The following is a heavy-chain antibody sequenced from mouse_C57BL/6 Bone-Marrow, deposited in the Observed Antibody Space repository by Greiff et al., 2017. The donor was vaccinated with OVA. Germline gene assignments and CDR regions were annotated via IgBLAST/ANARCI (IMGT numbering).Heavy chain of an antibody. CDR2: IYPGSGST. D-gene: IGHD1-1*01. V-gene: IGHV1-63*01. CDR3: ARRTTVDEGDAMDY. Sequence: VQLQESGAELVRPGTSVKMSCKASGYTFTNYWIGWAKQRPGHGLEWIGDIYPGSGSTNYNEKFKSKATLTVDTSSSTAYMQLSSLTSEDSAVYYCARRTTVDEGDAMDYWGQGTSVTVSS. CDR1: GYTFTNYW. J-gene: IGHJ4*01.